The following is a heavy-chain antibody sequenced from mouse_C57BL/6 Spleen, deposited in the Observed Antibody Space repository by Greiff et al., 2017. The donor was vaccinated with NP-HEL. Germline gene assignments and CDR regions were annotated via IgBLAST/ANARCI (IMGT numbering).Heavy chain of an antibody. CDR1: GYTFTDYY. V-gene: IGHV1-19*01. D-gene: IGHD3-2*02. CDR2: INPYNGGT. Sequence: EVQLQQSGPVLVKPGASVKMSCKASGYTFTDYYMNWVKQSHGKSLEWIGVINPYNGGTSYNQKFKGKATLTVDKSSSTAYMELNSLTSEDSAVYYCARSRGGQLRLPAYWGQGTLVTVSA. J-gene: IGHJ3*01. CDR3: ARSRGGQLRLPAY.